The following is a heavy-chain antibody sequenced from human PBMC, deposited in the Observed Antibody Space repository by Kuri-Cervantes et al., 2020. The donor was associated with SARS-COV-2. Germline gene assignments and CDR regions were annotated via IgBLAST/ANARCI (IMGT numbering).Heavy chain of an antibody. CDR3: AKDFMATLGVVPAAISGWFDP. CDR2: ISYDGSNK. V-gene: IGHV3-30-3*01. Sequence: GGSLRLSCAASGFTFSSYAMHWVRQAPGKGLEWVAVISYDGSNKYYADSVKGRFTISRDNSKNTLYLQMKGLRAEDTAVYYCAKDFMATLGVVPAAISGWFDPWGQGTLVTVSS. J-gene: IGHJ5*02. D-gene: IGHD2-2*01. CDR1: GFTFSSYA.